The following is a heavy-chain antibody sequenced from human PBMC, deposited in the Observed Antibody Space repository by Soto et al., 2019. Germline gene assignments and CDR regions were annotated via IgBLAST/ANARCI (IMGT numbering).Heavy chain of an antibody. J-gene: IGHJ6*02. V-gene: IGHV3-30-3*01. CDR2: ISYDGSNK. CDR1: GLTLSSFP. CDR3: ARGGDFWSGSPPYYYYGMDV. Sequence: QVQLVESGGAVFRLGGSRNFPFEASGLTLSSFPMTWSGKVPGRGWGWVAVISYDGSNKYYADSVKGRFTISRDNSKNTLYLQMNSLRAEDTAVYYCARGGDFWSGSPPYYYYGMDVWGQGTTVTVSS. D-gene: IGHD3-3*01.